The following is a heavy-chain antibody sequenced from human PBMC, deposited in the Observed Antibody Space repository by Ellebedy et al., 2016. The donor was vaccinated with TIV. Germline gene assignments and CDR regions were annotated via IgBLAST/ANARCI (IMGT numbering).Heavy chain of an antibody. CDR2: IFTSDIT. J-gene: IGHJ4*02. CDR3: AVVDIC. V-gene: IGHV3-53*01. CDR1: GFAVNSYY. D-gene: IGHD2-15*01. Sequence: GESLKISCAASGFAVNSYYITWARQAPGKGLDWVSVIFTSDITSYADSVRGRFTISRDTYKNTVSLQMNSLRVEDTAIYYCAVVDICWGQGTLVTVSS.